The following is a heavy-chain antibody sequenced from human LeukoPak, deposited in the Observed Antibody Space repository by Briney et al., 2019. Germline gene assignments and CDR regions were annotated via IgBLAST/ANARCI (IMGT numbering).Heavy chain of an antibody. CDR3: ARGADSEMATITDYYYRDV. D-gene: IGHD5-24*01. CDR2: IYNSGST. V-gene: IGHV4-59*01. CDR1: GGSISSYY. J-gene: IGHJ6*03. Sequence: SETLSLTCTVSGGSISSYYWSWIRQPPGKGLEWIWYIYNSGSTNYNPSLKSGVTISVDTSKNQFSLKLSSVTAADTAVYYCARGADSEMATITDYYYRDVWGKGTTVTVSS.